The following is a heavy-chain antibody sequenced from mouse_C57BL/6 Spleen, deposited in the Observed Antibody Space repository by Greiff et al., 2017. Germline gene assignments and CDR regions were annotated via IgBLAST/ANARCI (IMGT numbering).Heavy chain of an antibody. CDR3: ARNYGSSYVGY. D-gene: IGHD1-1*01. V-gene: IGHV1-61*01. J-gene: IGHJ4*01. CDR2: IYPSDSET. CDR1: GYTFTSYW. Sequence: VQLQQPGAELVRPGSSVKLSCKASGYTFTSYWMDWVKQRPGQGLEWIGNIYPSDSETHYNQKFKDKATLTVDKSSSTAYMQLSSLTSEDSAVYYCARNYGSSYVGYWGQGTSVTVSS.